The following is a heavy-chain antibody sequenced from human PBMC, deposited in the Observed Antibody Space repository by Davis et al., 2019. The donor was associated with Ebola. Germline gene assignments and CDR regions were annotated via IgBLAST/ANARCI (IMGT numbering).Heavy chain of an antibody. CDR2: INPNSGGT. J-gene: IGHJ6*02. D-gene: IGHD3-9*01. CDR3: ARDGYDILTGYYSRGMDV. Sequence: AASVKVSCKASGYTFTGYYMHWVRQAPGQGLEWMGWINPNSGGTNYAQKFQGWVTMTRDTSISTAYMEPSRLRSDDTAVYYCARDGYDILTGYYSRGMDVWGQGTTVTVSS. V-gene: IGHV1-2*04. CDR1: GYTFTGYY.